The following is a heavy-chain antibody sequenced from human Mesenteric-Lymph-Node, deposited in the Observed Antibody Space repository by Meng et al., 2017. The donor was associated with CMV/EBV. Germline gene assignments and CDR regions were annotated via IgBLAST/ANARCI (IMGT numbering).Heavy chain of an antibody. J-gene: IGHJ4*02. CDR1: GGSVSGDY. CDR3: ARGSSYDILTGYFDY. Sequence: GQFYQWGAGLLKPSETLSVTCAVYGGSVSGDYWNWIRQSPEKGLEWIGEINHSGSTTYNPSFTSRIIISVDTSTNQISLNMSSVTAADTAVYYCARGSSYDILTGYFDYWGQGALVTVSS. CDR2: INHSGST. D-gene: IGHD3-9*01. V-gene: IGHV4-34*01.